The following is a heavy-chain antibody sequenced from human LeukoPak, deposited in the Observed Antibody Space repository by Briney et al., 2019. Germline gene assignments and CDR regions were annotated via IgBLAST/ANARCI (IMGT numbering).Heavy chain of an antibody. D-gene: IGHD6-19*01. CDR2: IYYSGST. CDR3: ARHSGWLVRAFDY. J-gene: IGHJ4*02. CDR1: GGSISSYY. Sequence: SETLSLTCTVSGGSISSYYWSWIRQPPGKGLEWIGYIYYSGSTNYNPSLKSRVTISVDTSKNQFSLKLSSVTAADTAVYYCARHSGWLVRAFDYWGQGTLVTVSS. V-gene: IGHV4-59*08.